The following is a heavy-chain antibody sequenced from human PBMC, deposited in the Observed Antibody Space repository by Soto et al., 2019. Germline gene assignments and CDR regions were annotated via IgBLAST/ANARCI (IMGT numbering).Heavy chain of an antibody. V-gene: IGHV1-3*05. D-gene: IGHD6-19*01. CDR3: ARAVAVPADFDY. CDR1: GYTFTSYA. CDR2: INAGNGNT. Sequence: QVQLVQSGAEEKKPGASVKVSCKASGYTFTSYAMHWVRQAPGQRLEWMGWINAGNGNTKYSQKFQGGVTITRDASASTAFMERISLRSEDTAVYYCARAVAVPADFDYWGQGTLVTVSS. J-gene: IGHJ4*02.